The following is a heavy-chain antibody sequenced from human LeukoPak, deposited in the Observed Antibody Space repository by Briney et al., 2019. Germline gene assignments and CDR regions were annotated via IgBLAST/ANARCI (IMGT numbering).Heavy chain of an antibody. V-gene: IGHV4-34*01. D-gene: IGHD3-3*01. CDR3: ARGVSYYDFWSGYTFDY. CDR2: INHSGST. Sequence: SETLSLTCAVYGGSFSGYYWSWIRQPPGKGLEWIGEINHSGSTNYNPSLKSRVTISVDTSKNQFSLKLSSVTAADTAVYYCARGVSYYDFWSGYTFDYWGQGTLVTVSS. CDR1: GGSFSGYY. J-gene: IGHJ4*02.